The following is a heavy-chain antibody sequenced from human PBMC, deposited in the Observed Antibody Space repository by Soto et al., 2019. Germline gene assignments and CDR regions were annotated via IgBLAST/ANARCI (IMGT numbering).Heavy chain of an antibody. CDR3: AVGGTYYYDSSGYSLDY. V-gene: IGHV1-18*01. Sequence: ASVKVSFKASGYTFTSYDINWVRQATGQGLEWMGWISAYNGNTNYAQKLQGRVTMTTDTSTSTAYMELRSLRSDDTAVYYCAVGGTYYYDSSGYSLDYWGQRTLVTVSS. CDR1: GYTFTSYD. CDR2: ISAYNGNT. J-gene: IGHJ4*02. D-gene: IGHD3-22*01.